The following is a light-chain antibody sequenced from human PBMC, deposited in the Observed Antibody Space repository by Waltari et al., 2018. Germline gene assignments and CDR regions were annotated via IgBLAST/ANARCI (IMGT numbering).Light chain of an antibody. CDR1: QNVDTW. J-gene: IGKJ1*01. CDR2: KTS. CDR3: QQYNTYWT. Sequence: DIQMTQSPSTLSVSIGDRVTITCRASQNVDTWLAWYQQKPGKAPKLLVYKTSTLQSGVPSRFSGSGSGTHFTLTISSLQPDDFATYYCQQYNTYWTFGQGTKVE. V-gene: IGKV1-5*03.